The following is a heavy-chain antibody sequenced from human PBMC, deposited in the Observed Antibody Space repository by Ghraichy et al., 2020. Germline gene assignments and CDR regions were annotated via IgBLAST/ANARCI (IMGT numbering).Heavy chain of an antibody. Sequence: SCAASGFTFSGSAMHWVRQASGKGLEWVGRIRSKANSYATAYAASVKGRFTISRDDSKNTAYLQMNSLKTEDTAVYYCTRPGPISIAAAGTAWGQGTLVTVSS. D-gene: IGHD6-13*01. J-gene: IGHJ4*02. CDR3: TRPGPISIAAAGTA. CDR1: GFTFSGSA. CDR2: IRSKANSYAT. V-gene: IGHV3-73*01.